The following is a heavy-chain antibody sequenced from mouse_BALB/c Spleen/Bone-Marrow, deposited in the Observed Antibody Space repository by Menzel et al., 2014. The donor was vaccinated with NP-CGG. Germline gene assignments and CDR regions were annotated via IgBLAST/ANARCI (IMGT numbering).Heavy chain of an antibody. V-gene: IGHV5-6-4*01. CDR1: GFTFSSYT. CDR2: ISSGGSYT. CDR3: TREARTRYAMDY. J-gene: IGHJ4*01. Sequence: EVMLVESGGGLVKPGGSLKLSCAASGFTFSSYTMSWVRQTPEKRLEWVATISSGGSYTYYPDSVKGRFTISRDNAKNTVYLQMSSLKSEDTAMYYCTREARTRYAMDYWGQGTSVTVSS.